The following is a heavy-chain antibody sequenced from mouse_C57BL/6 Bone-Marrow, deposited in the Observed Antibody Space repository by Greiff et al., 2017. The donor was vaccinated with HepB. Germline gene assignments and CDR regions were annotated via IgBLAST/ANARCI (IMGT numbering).Heavy chain of an antibody. D-gene: IGHD1-1*01. Sequence: QVHVKQPGAELVKPGASVKLSCKASGYTFTSYWMHWVKQRPGQGLEWIGMIHPNSGSTNYNEKFKSKATLTVDKSSSTAYMQLSSLTSEDSAVYYCARTIGLREGFDFDYWGQGTTLTVSS. J-gene: IGHJ2*01. V-gene: IGHV1-64*01. CDR1: GYTFTSYW. CDR3: ARTIGLREGFDFDY. CDR2: IHPNSGST.